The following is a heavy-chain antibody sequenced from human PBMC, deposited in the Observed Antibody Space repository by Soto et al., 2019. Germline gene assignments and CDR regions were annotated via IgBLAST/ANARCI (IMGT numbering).Heavy chain of an antibody. J-gene: IGHJ4*02. CDR2: ISSSSSYI. Sequence: GGSLRLSCAASGFTFSSYSMNWVRQAPGKGLEWVSTISSSSSYIYYADSVKGRFTISRDNAKNSLYLHMNSLRAEDTDVYSCARDGANWGFNFDYWGQGTLVTVSS. V-gene: IGHV3-21*01. CDR3: ARDGANWGFNFDY. D-gene: IGHD7-27*01. CDR1: GFTFSSYS.